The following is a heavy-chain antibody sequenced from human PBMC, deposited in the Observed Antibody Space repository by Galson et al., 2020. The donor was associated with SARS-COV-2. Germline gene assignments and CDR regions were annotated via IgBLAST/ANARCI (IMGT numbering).Heavy chain of an antibody. V-gene: IGHV4-31*03. D-gene: IGHD1-26*01. Sequence: SENLSLTCTVSGGSIRSNDYYWTWIRQHPGKGLEWIGYIYYSGSAYYSPSLKSRVTISVDTSKNQFSLKLTSVTAADTAVYYCARDSGYMVGATSAFDIWGQGTMVTVSS. CDR1: GGSIRSNDYY. J-gene: IGHJ3*02. CDR2: IYYSGSA. CDR3: ARDSGYMVGATSAFDI.